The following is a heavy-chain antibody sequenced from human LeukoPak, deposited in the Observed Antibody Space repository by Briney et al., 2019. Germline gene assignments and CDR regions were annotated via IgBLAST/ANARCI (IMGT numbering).Heavy chain of an antibody. CDR2: IYTSGST. J-gene: IGHJ4*02. V-gene: IGHV4-4*07. D-gene: IGHD4-17*01. CDR1: GGSISSYY. Sequence: PSETLSLTCTVSGGSISSYYWSWIRQPAGKGLEWIGRIYTSGSTNYNPPLKSRVTMSVDTSKNQFSLKLSSVTAADTAVYYCARELDDYGDLNFDYWGQGTLVTVSS. CDR3: ARELDDYGDLNFDY.